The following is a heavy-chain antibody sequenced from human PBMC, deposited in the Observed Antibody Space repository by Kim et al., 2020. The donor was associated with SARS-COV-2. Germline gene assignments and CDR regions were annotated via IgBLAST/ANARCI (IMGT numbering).Heavy chain of an antibody. Sequence: GGSLRLSCAASGFTFSSYAMSWVRQAPGKGLEWVSAISGSGGSTYYADSVKGRFTISRDNSKNTLYLQMNSLRAEDTAVYYCAKARLLWFGELLYLDYWGQGTLVTVSS. CDR3: AKARLLWFGELLYLDY. D-gene: IGHD3-10*01. V-gene: IGHV3-23*01. CDR2: ISGSGGST. CDR1: GFTFSSYA. J-gene: IGHJ4*02.